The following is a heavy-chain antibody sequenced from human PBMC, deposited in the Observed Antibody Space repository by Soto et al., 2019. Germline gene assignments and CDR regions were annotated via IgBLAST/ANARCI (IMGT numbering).Heavy chain of an antibody. CDR2: IYTGGGA. V-gene: IGHV3-66*01. J-gene: IGHJ6*02. CDR3: GSDTGMAYYGVDV. CDR1: GFTVSSND. D-gene: IGHD5-18*01. Sequence: GGSLRLSCAASGFTVSSNDRSWVRQAPGKGLEWVSVIYTGGGAYYADSVKGRFTISRDNSKNTLYLQMNSLKTEDTAVYYCGSDTGMAYYGVDVWGQGTTVTVSS.